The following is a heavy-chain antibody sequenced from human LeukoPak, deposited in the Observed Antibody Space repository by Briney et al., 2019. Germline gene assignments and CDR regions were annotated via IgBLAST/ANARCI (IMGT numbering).Heavy chain of an antibody. CDR1: GFIFSSYS. V-gene: IGHV3-21*01. CDR3: ARSGAGDWFDP. D-gene: IGHD6-13*01. Sequence: GGSLRLSCAASGFIFSSYSMTWVRQAPGKGLEWVSSISGSSSYIYYADSVKGRFTISRDNAKNSLYLQMNSLRAEDTAVYYCARSGAGDWFDPWGQGTLVTVSS. CDR2: ISGSSSYI. J-gene: IGHJ5*02.